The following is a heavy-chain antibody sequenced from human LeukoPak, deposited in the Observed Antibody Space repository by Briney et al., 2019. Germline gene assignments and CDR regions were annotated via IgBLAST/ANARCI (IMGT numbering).Heavy chain of an antibody. CDR3: ARGRDTVATTGYYYGMDV. CDR1: GFTFSGYA. J-gene: IGHJ6*02. V-gene: IGHV3-30-3*01. CDR2: IPYDGGNK. Sequence: PGGSLRLSCAASGFTFSGYAMHWVRQAPGKGLEWVAVIPYDGGNKYYADSVRGRFTLSRDNSKNTLYLQVNSLRLEDTAVYYCARGRDTVATTGYYYGMDVWGQGTTVTVSS. D-gene: IGHD5-12*01.